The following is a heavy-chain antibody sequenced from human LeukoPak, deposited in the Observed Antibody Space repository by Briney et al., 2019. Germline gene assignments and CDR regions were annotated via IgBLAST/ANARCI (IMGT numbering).Heavy chain of an antibody. V-gene: IGHV3-30*02. CDR2: IRYDGSNK. CDR1: GFTFSSYG. D-gene: IGHD4-17*01. J-gene: IGHJ5*02. CDR3: AKDQIFYGDYEGFDP. Sequence: GGSLRLSCAASGFTFSSYGMHWVRQAPGKGLEWVAFIRYDGSNKYYADSVKGRFTISRDNSENTLYLQMNSLRAEDTAVYYCAKDQIFYGDYEGFDPWGQGTLVTVSS.